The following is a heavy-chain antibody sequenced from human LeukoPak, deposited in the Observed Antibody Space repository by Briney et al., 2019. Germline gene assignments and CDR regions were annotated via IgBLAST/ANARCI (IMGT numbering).Heavy chain of an antibody. V-gene: IGHV1-2*02. CDR2: INPNNGGT. CDR3: ATATEIVS. Sequence: GASMKVSCKASGYTFTGYYIYWVRQAPGQGLEWMGWINPNNGGTNYAQKFQGRVTMTRDTSISAAYMELSRLRSDDTAVYYCATATEIVSWGQGTKVTVSS. J-gene: IGHJ3*01. CDR1: GYTFTGYY. D-gene: IGHD2-21*01.